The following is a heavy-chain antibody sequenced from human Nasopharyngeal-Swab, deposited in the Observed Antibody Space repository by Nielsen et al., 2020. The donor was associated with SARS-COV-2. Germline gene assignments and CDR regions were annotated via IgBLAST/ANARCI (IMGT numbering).Heavy chain of an antibody. CDR1: GGPFSSYY. V-gene: IGHV4-59*01. CDR3: ARDHQYSSSWFGRGYNWFDP. Sequence: SATLSLTCAVYGGPFSSYYWSWIRQPPGKGLEWIGYIYYSGSTNYNPSPKSRVTISVDTSKNQFSLKLSSVTAADTAVYYCARDHQYSSSWFGRGYNWFDPWGQGTLVTVSS. J-gene: IGHJ5*02. CDR2: IYYSGST. D-gene: IGHD6-13*01.